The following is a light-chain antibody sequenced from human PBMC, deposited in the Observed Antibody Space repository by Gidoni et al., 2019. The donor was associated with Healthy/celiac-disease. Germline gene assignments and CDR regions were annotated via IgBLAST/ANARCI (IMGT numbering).Light chain of an antibody. CDR1: SSAVGGYNY. Sequence: QSALTHPASVSVSPGQSITISCTGTSSAVGGYNYVSWYQQHPGKAPKLMIYEVSNRPSGVSNRFYGAKSGNTAYLTISGLQAEDEADYYCRSYKSSSTGVFGGGTKLTVL. V-gene: IGLV2-14*01. J-gene: IGLJ2*01. CDR2: EVS. CDR3: RSYKSSSTGV.